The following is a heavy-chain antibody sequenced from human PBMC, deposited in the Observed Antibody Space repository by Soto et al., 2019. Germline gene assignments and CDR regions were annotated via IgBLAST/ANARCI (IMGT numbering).Heavy chain of an antibody. J-gene: IGHJ1*01. V-gene: IGHV4-59*08. Sequence: PSETLSLTCTVSGGSISSYYWSWIRQPPGKGLEWIGYIYYNVNTNYNPSLKSRVTISVDTSKNQFSLKLSSVTAADTAVYYCASIVYDFWSGYPEYFHHWGQGTLVTVSS. CDR1: GGSISSYY. D-gene: IGHD3-3*01. CDR2: IYYNVNT. CDR3: ASIVYDFWSGYPEYFHH.